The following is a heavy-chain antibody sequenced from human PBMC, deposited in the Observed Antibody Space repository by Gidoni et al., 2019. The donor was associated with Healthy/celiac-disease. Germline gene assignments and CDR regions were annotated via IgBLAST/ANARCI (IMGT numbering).Heavy chain of an antibody. V-gene: IGHV3-23*01. J-gene: IGHJ6*02. CDR3: AKSLLWFGELLHLYYYGMDV. CDR2: ISGSGGST. Sequence: EVQLLESGGGLVQPGGSLRLSCAASGFTFSSYAMSWVRQAPGKGLEWVSAISGSGGSTYYADSVKGRFTISRDNSKNTLYLQMNSLRAEDTAVYYCAKSLLWFGELLHLYYYGMDVWGQGTTVTVSS. D-gene: IGHD3-10*01. CDR1: GFTFSSYA.